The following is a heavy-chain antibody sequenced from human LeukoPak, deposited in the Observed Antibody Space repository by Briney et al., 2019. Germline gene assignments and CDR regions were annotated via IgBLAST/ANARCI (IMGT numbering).Heavy chain of an antibody. Sequence: SETLSLTCAVYGGSFSGYYWSWIRQPPGKGLEWIGEINHSGSTNYNPSLKSRVTISVDTFKNQFSLKLSSVTAADTAVYYRARGPAAVVVVITTAYYYGMDVWGQGTTVTVSS. J-gene: IGHJ6*02. V-gene: IGHV4-34*01. CDR1: GGSFSGYY. CDR2: INHSGST. CDR3: ARGPAAVVVVITTAYYYGMDV. D-gene: IGHD3-22*01.